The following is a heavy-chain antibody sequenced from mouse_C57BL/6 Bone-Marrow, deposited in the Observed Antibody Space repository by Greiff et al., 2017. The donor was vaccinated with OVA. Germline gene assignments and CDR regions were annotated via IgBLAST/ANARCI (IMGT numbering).Heavy chain of an antibody. V-gene: IGHV1-19*01. Sequence: VQLQQSGPVLVKPGASVKMSCKASGYTFTAYYMNWVKQSHGKSLEWIGVINPYNGGTSYNQKFKGKATLTVDKSSSTAYMELNSLTSEDSAVYYCARDDGYYVGDYWGKGTTLTVSS. D-gene: IGHD2-3*01. CDR1: GYTFTAYY. CDR2: INPYNGGT. J-gene: IGHJ2*01. CDR3: ARDDGYYVGDY.